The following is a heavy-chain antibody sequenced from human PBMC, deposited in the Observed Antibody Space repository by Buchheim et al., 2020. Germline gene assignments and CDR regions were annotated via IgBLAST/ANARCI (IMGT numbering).Heavy chain of an antibody. CDR2: ISSSSSAI. V-gene: IGHV3-48*01. CDR3: ARDVSKGNHRDTDY. D-gene: IGHD1-14*01. CDR1: GFTFSSYS. Sequence: EVQLVESGGGLVQPGGSLRLSCAASGFTFSSYSMNWVRQAPGKGLEWVSYISSSSSAIYYADSVKGRFTISRDNAKNSLYLQMDSLRVEDTAVYYCARDVSKGNHRDTDYWGQGTL. J-gene: IGHJ4*02.